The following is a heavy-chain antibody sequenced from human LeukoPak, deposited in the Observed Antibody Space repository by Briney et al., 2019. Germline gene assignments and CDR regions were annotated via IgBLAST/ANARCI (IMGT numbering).Heavy chain of an antibody. J-gene: IGHJ5*02. CDR3: ARHFSIRTWNAGGDWFDP. D-gene: IGHD1-1*01. V-gene: IGHV5-51*01. CDR1: GYSFTSYW. Sequence: GESLKISCKGSGYSFTSYWIGWVRQMPGKGLEWMGIIYPGDSDTRYSPSFQGQVTISADKSISTAYLQWSSLKASDTAMYYCARHFSIRTWNAGGDWFDPWGQGTLVTVSS. CDR2: IYPGDSDT.